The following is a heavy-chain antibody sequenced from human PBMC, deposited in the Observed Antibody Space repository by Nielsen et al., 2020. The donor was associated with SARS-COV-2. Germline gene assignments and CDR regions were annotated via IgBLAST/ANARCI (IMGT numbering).Heavy chain of an antibody. J-gene: IGHJ6*03. V-gene: IGHV3-11*06. CDR2: ISSSSSYT. CDR3: ARVNCSSTSCYTYYYYMDV. Sequence: RQAPGKGLEWVSYISSSSSYTNYADSVKGRFTIPRDNAKNSLYLQMNSLRAEDTAVYYCARVNCSSTSCYTYYYYMDVWGKGTTVTVSS. D-gene: IGHD2-2*02.